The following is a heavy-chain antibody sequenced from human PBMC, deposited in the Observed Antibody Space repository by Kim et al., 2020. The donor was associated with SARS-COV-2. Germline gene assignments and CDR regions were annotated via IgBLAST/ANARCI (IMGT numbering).Heavy chain of an antibody. Sequence: KGRVTMSVDTSKNQFSVKLSSVTAAETAVYYCARARGGTMIVVIIGAFDIWGQGTMVTVSS. CDR3: ARARGGTMIVVIIGAFDI. J-gene: IGHJ3*02. D-gene: IGHD3-22*01. V-gene: IGHV4-31*02.